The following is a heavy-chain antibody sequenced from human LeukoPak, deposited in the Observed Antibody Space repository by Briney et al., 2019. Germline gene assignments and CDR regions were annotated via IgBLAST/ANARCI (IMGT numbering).Heavy chain of an antibody. CDR1: GYTFNRHG. J-gene: IGHJ4*02. V-gene: IGHV1-18*01. CDR2: ISCYNGDT. Sequence: ASVQVSCKASGYTFNRHGIAWVRQAPGQGLEWMGWISCYNGDTNYAQKVQGRVTMTTGTSTSTAYMELRSLTSDDTAVYYCARDPSNSGGWNPYFDYWGQGALVTVSS. D-gene: IGHD6-19*01. CDR3: ARDPSNSGGWNPYFDY.